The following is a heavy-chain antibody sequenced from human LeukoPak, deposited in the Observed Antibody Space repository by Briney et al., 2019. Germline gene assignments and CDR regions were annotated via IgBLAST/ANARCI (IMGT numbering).Heavy chain of an antibody. CDR1: GFTFSSYA. CDR2: ISGSGGST. CDR3: AKDRCSSTSCGTRDNWFDP. D-gene: IGHD2-2*01. V-gene: IGHV3-23*01. J-gene: IGHJ5*02. Sequence: GGSLRLSCAASGFTFSSYAMSWVRQAPGKGLEWVSAISGSGGSTYYAASVKVGFTISRDNSRTTLYLQMNSLRAEDTAVYYCAKDRCSSTSCGTRDNWFDPWGQGTLVTVSS.